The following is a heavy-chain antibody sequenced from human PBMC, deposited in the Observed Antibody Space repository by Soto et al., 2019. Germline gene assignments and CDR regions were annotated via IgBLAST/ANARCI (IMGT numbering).Heavy chain of an antibody. V-gene: IGHV3-33*01. CDR1: GFSFSSYG. D-gene: IGHD6-6*01. CDR2: IWYDGSNK. Sequence: GGSLRLSCAASGFSFSSYGMHWVRQAPGKGLEWVAVIWYDGSNKYYADSVKGRFTISRDNSQNTLYLQVNSLRAEDTAVYFCARGIIAARPNDYYYMDVWGEGTTVTVSS. J-gene: IGHJ6*03. CDR3: ARGIIAARPNDYYYMDV.